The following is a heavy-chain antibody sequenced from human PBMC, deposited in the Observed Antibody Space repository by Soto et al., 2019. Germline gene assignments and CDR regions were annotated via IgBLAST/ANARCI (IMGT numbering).Heavy chain of an antibody. CDR3: ARAVTGYSSSLVDY. V-gene: IGHV1-2*02. J-gene: IGHJ4*02. Sequence: GASVKVSCKASGYTFTGYYMDWVRQAPGQGLEWMGWINPNSGGTNYAQKFQGRVTMTRDTSISTAYMELSRLRSDDTAVCYCARAVTGYSSSLVDYWRQGXPVTVSS. D-gene: IGHD6-13*01. CDR2: INPNSGGT. CDR1: GYTFTGYY.